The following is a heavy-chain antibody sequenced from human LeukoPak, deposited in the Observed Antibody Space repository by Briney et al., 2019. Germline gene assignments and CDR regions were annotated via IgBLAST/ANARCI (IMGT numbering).Heavy chain of an antibody. D-gene: IGHD2-2*01. J-gene: IGHJ4*02. CDR2: IYYSGST. CDR1: GGSISSGGYY. V-gene: IGHV4-31*03. Sequence: SETLSLTCTVSGGSISSGGYYWSWLRQHPGKGLVWIGYIYYSGSTYYNPSLKRRVTISVDTSKNQFSLKLSSVTAADTAVYYCARARGIVVVPAAAFDYWGQGTLVTVSS. CDR3: ARARGIVVVPAAAFDY.